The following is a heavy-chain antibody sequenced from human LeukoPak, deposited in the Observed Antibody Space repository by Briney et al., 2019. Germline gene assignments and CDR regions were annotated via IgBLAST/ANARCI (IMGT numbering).Heavy chain of an antibody. V-gene: IGHV3-21*01. Sequence: GGSLRLSCAASAFSLSAYNMNWVRQAPGKGLEWVSSISYTGTYIYYADSVKGRFTISRDNAQNSLYLQMNSLRAEDTAVYYCAREEWELYPFDYWGQGTLVTVSS. CDR3: AREEWELYPFDY. CDR1: AFSLSAYN. D-gene: IGHD1-26*01. J-gene: IGHJ4*02. CDR2: ISYTGTYI.